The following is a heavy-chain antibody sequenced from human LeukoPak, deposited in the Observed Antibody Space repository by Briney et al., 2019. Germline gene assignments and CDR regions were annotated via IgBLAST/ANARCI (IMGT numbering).Heavy chain of an antibody. V-gene: IGHV3-23*01. CDR1: GFTFSSYA. CDR3: AKVRRIVNCSSTSCYFGYYFDY. D-gene: IGHD2-2*01. Sequence: PGGSLRLSCAASGFTFSSYAMSWVRQAPGKGLEWVSAISGSGGSTYYADSVKGRFTISRDNSKNTLYLQMNSLRAEDTAVYYCAKVRRIVNCSSTSCYFGYYFDYWGQGVLVTVSS. J-gene: IGHJ4*02. CDR2: ISGSGGST.